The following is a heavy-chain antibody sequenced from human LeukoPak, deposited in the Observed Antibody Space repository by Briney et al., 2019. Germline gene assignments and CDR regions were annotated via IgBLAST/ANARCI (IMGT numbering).Heavy chain of an antibody. Sequence: GGSLRLSCAASGFTFSTYAMHWVRQAPGKGLEWVAVTSYDGSSKYYADSVKGRFTISRDNSKNTLYLQMNSLRAEDTAVYYCARARSSYGYGDAFDIWGQGTMVTGSS. CDR1: GFTFSTYA. CDR2: TSYDGSSK. J-gene: IGHJ3*02. D-gene: IGHD5-18*01. V-gene: IGHV3-30*04. CDR3: ARARSSYGYGDAFDI.